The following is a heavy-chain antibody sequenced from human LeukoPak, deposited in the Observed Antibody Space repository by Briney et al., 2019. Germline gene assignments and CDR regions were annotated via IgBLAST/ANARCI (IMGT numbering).Heavy chain of an antibody. CDR3: AKGKGYNWNDY. D-gene: IGHD1-20*01. J-gene: IGHJ4*02. CDR2: ISGSGGST. V-gene: IGHV3-23*01. CDR1: GVAFSSDA. Sequence: GGSLRLSCAASGVAFSSDAMSGVREAPGKGLEWVSAISGSGGSTYYADSVKGGFTISRDNSKNTLYLQMNSARAEDTDVYSCAKGKGYNWNDYWGQGTLVTVSS.